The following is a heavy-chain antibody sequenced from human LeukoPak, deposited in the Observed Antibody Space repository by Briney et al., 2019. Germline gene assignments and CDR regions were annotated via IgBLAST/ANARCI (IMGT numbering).Heavy chain of an antibody. CDR1: GGSISSGGYY. D-gene: IGHD1-1*01. V-gene: IGHV4-31*03. J-gene: IGHJ3*02. Sequence: SQTLSLTCTVSGGSISSGGYYWSWIRQHPGKGLEWIGYIYYSGSTYYNPSLKSRVTISVDTSKNQFSLKQSSVTAADTAVYYCATVRWNDGDAFDIWGQGTMVTVSS. CDR2: IYYSGST. CDR3: ATVRWNDGDAFDI.